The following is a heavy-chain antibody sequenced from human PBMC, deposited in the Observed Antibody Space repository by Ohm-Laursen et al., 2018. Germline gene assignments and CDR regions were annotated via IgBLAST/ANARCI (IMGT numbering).Heavy chain of an antibody. J-gene: IGHJ3*02. V-gene: IGHV3-11*01. D-gene: IGHD3-10*01. CDR1: GFTFSSYA. CDR3: ARSLGSYDAFDI. Sequence: SLRLSCAASGFTFSSYAMSWVRQAPGKGLEWVSYISSSGSTIYYADSVKGRFTISRDNAKNSLYLQMNSLRAGDTAVYYCARSLGSYDAFDIWGQGTMVTVSS. CDR2: ISSSGSTI.